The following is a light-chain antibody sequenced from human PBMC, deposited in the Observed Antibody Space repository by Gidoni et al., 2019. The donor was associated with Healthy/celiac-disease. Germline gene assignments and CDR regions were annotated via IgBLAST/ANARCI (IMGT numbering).Light chain of an antibody. CDR3: QQRSNWPPIT. Sequence: EIVLTQSAAPLSLYPGERATLSCRASQSVSSYLAWYQQKPGQAPRLLIYDAPNRATGIPARFSGSGSGTDFTLTISSLEPEDFAVYYCQQRSNWPPITFGGGTKVEIK. J-gene: IGKJ4*01. CDR2: DAP. CDR1: QSVSSY. V-gene: IGKV3-11*01.